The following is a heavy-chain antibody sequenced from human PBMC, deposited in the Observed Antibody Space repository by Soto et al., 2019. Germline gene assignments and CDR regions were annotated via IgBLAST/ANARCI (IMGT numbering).Heavy chain of an antibody. CDR1: GFIFSNYG. Sequence: PGGSLRLSCAASGFIFSNYGMHWVRQAPGKGLEWVAVISYNGNNEYYTDSVKGRFTISRDNAKNSLYLQMNSLRAEDTALYYCARFSAAPTSFDYWGQGTLVTVSS. V-gene: IGHV3-30*03. D-gene: IGHD6-13*01. CDR2: ISYNGNNE. J-gene: IGHJ4*02. CDR3: ARFSAAPTSFDY.